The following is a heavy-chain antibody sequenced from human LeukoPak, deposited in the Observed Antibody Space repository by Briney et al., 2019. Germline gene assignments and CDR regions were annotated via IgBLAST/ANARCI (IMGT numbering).Heavy chain of an antibody. Sequence: PSQTLSLTCTVSGGSISSAGYYWSWIRQHPGKGLEWIGYIYYSGSTNYNPSLKSRVTISVDTSKNQFSLKLSSVTAADTAVYYCARALRFDMIVWSNWGQGTLVTVSS. CDR1: GGSISSAGYY. CDR2: IYYSGST. V-gene: IGHV4-31*03. CDR3: ARALRFDMIVWSN. D-gene: IGHD3-22*01. J-gene: IGHJ4*02.